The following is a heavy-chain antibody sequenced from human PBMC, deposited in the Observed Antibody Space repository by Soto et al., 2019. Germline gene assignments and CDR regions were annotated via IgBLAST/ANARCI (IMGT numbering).Heavy chain of an antibody. CDR1: GGSLSDYF. CDR3: ARGGISHWAYFHYMDV. D-gene: IGHD2-21*01. V-gene: IGHV4-34*01. J-gene: IGHJ6*03. CDR2: INHLGSI. Sequence: TLSLTCVVSGGSLSDYFWSWIRQPPGMALEWIGEINHLGSINYNPSLKSRVTMSVDTSTNQFSLTLNSVTAADTATYYCARGGISHWAYFHYMDVWDRGTTVTVSS.